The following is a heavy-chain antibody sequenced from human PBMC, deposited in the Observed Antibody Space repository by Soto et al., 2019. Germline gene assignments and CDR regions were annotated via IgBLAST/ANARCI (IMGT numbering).Heavy chain of an antibody. J-gene: IGHJ5*02. Sequence: VKGAWKTVGYRFTSDGSSWGRQANRQGLEWMGWISAYNGNTNYAQKLQGRVTMTTDTSTSTAYMELRSLRSDDSVVYYCARVAVASNFFDPWGQGTLVTVSS. V-gene: IGHV1-18*01. CDR1: GYRFTSDG. CDR3: ARVAVASNFFDP. D-gene: IGHD6-19*01. CDR2: ISAYNGNT.